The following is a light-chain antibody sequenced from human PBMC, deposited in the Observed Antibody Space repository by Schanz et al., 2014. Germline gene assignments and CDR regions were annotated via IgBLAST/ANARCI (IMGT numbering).Light chain of an antibody. CDR3: SSYTITTTWV. CDR1: SSDVGGYNY. J-gene: IGLJ3*02. Sequence: QSALTQPPSASGSPGQSVTISCTGTSSDVGGYNYVSWYQQHPGKAPKLMIYDVSNRPSGVSNRFSGSKSGNTASLTISGLQAEDEADYYCSSYTITTTWVFGGGTKVTVL. CDR2: DVS. V-gene: IGLV2-14*01.